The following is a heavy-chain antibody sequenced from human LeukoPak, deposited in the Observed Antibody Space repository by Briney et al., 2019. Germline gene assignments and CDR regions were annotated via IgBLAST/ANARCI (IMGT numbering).Heavy chain of an antibody. Sequence: PGGSLRLSCAASGFTFSSYAMHWVRQAPGKGLEWVAVISYDGSNKYYADSVKGRFTISRDNAKNSLYLQMNSLRAEDTAVYYCAREGSILLWFGESMPHYFDYWGQGTLVTVSS. V-gene: IGHV3-30-3*01. CDR2: ISYDGSNK. CDR1: GFTFSSYA. CDR3: AREGSILLWFGESMPHYFDY. D-gene: IGHD3-10*01. J-gene: IGHJ4*02.